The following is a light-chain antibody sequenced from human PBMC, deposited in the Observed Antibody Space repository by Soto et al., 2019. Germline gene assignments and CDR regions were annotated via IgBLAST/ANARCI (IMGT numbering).Light chain of an antibody. CDR3: QQYSNWPPIT. J-gene: IGKJ5*01. CDR1: QNVGSD. CDR2: GAS. V-gene: IGKV3-15*01. Sequence: EVLMTPSPGTLSFSPGARASLPWKAIQNVGSDYLAWYQQKPGQAPRILIFGASGRATGIPARFSGSGSGTEFTLTISSLQSEDFAVYYCQQYSNWPPITFGQGTRLEIK.